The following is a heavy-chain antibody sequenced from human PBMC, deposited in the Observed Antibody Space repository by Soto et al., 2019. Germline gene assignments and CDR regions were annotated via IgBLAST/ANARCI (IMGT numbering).Heavy chain of an antibody. Sequence: PGGSLRLSCAASGFTFSSYSMNWVRQAPGKGLEWVSYISSSSSTIYYADSVKGRFTISRDNAKNSLYLQMNSLRAEDTAVYYCARDVVPCSSTSCYDPPAFDIWGQGTMVTVSS. J-gene: IGHJ3*02. CDR2: ISSSSSTI. V-gene: IGHV3-48*01. CDR3: ARDVVPCSSTSCYDPPAFDI. CDR1: GFTFSSYS. D-gene: IGHD2-2*01.